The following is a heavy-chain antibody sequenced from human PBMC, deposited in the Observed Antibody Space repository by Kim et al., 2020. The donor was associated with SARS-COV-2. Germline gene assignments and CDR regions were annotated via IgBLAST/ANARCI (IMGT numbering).Heavy chain of an antibody. J-gene: IGHJ6*02. CDR2: ISYDGSNK. D-gene: IGHD1-26*01. Sequence: GGSLRLSCAASGFNFSSYAVHWVRQAPGKGLEWVAVISYDGSNKYYAESVKGRFTISRDNSKNTLYLQMNSLRAEDTAVYYCARANSGSYYYGMDVWGQGTTVTVSS. CDR1: GFNFSSYA. V-gene: IGHV3-30-3*01. CDR3: ARANSGSYYYGMDV.